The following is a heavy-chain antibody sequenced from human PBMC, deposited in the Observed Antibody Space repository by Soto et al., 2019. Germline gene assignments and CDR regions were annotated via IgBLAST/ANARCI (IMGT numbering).Heavy chain of an antibody. CDR3: AKGAGYSPTWYLDY. D-gene: IGHD4-4*01. V-gene: IGHV3-30*04. CDR2: ISFNGRIQ. CDR1: GVAFSSYA. J-gene: IGHJ4*02. Sequence: PGGSLRLSCAASGVAFSSYAMHWVRQPPGKGLEWVATISFNGRIQSYANSVKGRFTISRDNSKNTLFLQMDSLRHDDAGVYFCAKGAGYSPTWYLDYWGQGTLVTVSS.